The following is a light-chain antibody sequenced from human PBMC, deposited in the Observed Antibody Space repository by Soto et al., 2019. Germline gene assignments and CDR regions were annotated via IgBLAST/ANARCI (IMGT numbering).Light chain of an antibody. CDR2: EVN. V-gene: IGLV2-23*02. J-gene: IGLJ1*01. CDR1: SSNVGSYNL. Sequence: QSVLTQPASVSGSPGQSITISCTGSSSNVGSYNLVSWYQQLPGKAPKLMIYEVNKRLSGVSICFSGSKSANTASLTFFGLQAEDEADYYCYSYAGSNTAGVSGTGTKVTVL. CDR3: YSYAGSNTAGV.